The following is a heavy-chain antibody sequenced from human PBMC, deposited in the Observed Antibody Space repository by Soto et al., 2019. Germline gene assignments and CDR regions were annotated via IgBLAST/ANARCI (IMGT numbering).Heavy chain of an antibody. J-gene: IGHJ6*02. CDR3: ARSKILGFCSIVVFSPLEAYYYYYGMDV. D-gene: IGHD2-8*01. CDR2: IIPIFGTA. CDR1: GGTFSSYA. V-gene: IGHV1-69*13. Sequence: GASVKVSCKASGGTFSSYAISWVRQAPGQGLEWMGGIIPIFGTANYAQKFLGRVTITSDESTSTAYMELSSLRFEDTAVYYCARSKILGFCSIVVFSPLEAYYYYYGMDVWGQGSTVTVSS.